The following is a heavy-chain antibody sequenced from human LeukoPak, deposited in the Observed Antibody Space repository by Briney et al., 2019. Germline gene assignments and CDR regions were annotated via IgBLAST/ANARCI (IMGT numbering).Heavy chain of an antibody. V-gene: IGHV4-59*11. Sequence: TSETLSLTCTVSGGSISSHYWSWIRQPPGKGLEWIGYIYYSGSTNYNPSLKSRVTMSIDTSKNQFSLILTSVTAADTAVYYCARDVDWNYADYWGQGSLVTVSS. CDR2: IYYSGST. CDR3: ARDVDWNYADY. D-gene: IGHD1-7*01. CDR1: GGSISSHY. J-gene: IGHJ4*02.